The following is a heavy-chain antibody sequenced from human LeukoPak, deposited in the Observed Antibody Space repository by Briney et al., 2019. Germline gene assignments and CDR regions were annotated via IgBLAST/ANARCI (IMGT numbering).Heavy chain of an antibody. V-gene: IGHV4-39*01. CDR1: GDSISYHNYY. Sequence: SETLSLTCAVSGDSISYHNYYWDWIRQPPGKGLEWIGTVYYTGNTYYNPSLKSRVAISVDTSKNQFSLQLTSMTAADTAVYYCARLRAMAGHRGGFDFWGRGTMVAVSS. J-gene: IGHJ3*01. CDR2: VYYTGNT. D-gene: IGHD6-19*01. CDR3: ARLRAMAGHRGGFDF.